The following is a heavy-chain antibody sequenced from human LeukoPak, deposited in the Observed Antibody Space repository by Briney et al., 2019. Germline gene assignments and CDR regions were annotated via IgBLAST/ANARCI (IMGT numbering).Heavy chain of an antibody. V-gene: IGHV1-8*02. CDR3: VRGRFTAGAGE. D-gene: IGHD1-26*01. CDR2: GNGNSGDT. Sequence: ASVKFSCKASGYTFTSYDINCVRQATGHGLEWMGWGNGNSGDTGYAQKFQVRVTGTRNTSISTADRELSMLRSEDTGVYYCVRGRFTAGAGEWGQGTPVTVPS. CDR1: GYTFTSYD. J-gene: IGHJ1*01.